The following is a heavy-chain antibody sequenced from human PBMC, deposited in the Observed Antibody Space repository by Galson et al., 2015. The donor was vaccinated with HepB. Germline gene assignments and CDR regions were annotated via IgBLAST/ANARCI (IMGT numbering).Heavy chain of an antibody. CDR2: IIPTFGTA. J-gene: IGHJ4*02. V-gene: IGHV1-69*13. CDR3: ARGEGWSGSLSLGNY. D-gene: IGHD3-3*01. CDR1: GGTFSSYA. Sequence: SVKVSCKASGGTFSSYAISWVRQAPGQGLEWMGGIIPTFGTANYAQKFQGRVTINADESTSTAYMELSSLRSEDTAVYYCARGEGWSGSLSLGNYWGQGTLVSVSS.